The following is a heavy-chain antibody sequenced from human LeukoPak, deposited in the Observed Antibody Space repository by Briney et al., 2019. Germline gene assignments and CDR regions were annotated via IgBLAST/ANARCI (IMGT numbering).Heavy chain of an antibody. J-gene: IGHJ4*02. Sequence: ASVKVSCKASGYTFTSYYMHWVRQAPGQGLEWRGIINPSGGSTSYAQKFQGRVTMTRDTSTSTVYMELSSLRSEDTAVYYCARHDYDFWSGYHSPPTPDYWGQGTLVTVSS. V-gene: IGHV1-46*01. CDR1: GYTFTSYY. CDR2: INPSGGST. CDR3: ARHDYDFWSGYHSPPTPDY. D-gene: IGHD3-3*01.